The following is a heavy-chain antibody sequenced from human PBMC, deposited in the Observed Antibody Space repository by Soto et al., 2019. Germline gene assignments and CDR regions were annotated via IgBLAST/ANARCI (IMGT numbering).Heavy chain of an antibody. CDR2: ISAYNGNT. D-gene: IGHD3-3*01. CDR1: GYTFTSYG. V-gene: IGHV1-18*01. J-gene: IGHJ6*02. Sequence: GASVKVSSKASGYTFTSYGISWVRQAPGQGLEWMGWISAYNGNTNYAQKLQGRVTMTTDTSTSTAYMELRSLRSDDTAVYYCARDYYYDYYYYGMDVWGQGTTVTVSS. CDR3: ARDYYYDYYYYGMDV.